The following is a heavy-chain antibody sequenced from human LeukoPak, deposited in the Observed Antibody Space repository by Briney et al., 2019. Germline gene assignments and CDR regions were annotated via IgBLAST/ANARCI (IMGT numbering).Heavy chain of an antibody. CDR2: INPNSGGT. Sequence: GASVSVSCKASGYTFTGYYMHWVRQAPGQGLEWMGWINPNSGGTNYAQKFQGRVTMTRDTSISTAYMELSRLRSDDTAVYYCATGVVVVITDAFDIWGQGTMVTVSS. CDR3: ATGVVVVITDAFDI. CDR1: GYTFTGYY. J-gene: IGHJ3*02. D-gene: IGHD3-22*01. V-gene: IGHV1-2*02.